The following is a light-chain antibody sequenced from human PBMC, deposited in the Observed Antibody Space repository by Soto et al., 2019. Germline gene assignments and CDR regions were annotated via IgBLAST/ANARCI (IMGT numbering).Light chain of an antibody. Sequence: EIVLTQSPGTLSLSPGERATLSCRASQSVSSSYLVWYQQKPGQAPRLLIYGASSRATGIPDRFSGSGSGTDFTLTISRLEPEDFAVYYCQQYGSSPLVTFGQGTRLEMK. CDR1: QSVSSSY. CDR3: QQYGSSPLVT. J-gene: IGKJ5*01. CDR2: GAS. V-gene: IGKV3-20*01.